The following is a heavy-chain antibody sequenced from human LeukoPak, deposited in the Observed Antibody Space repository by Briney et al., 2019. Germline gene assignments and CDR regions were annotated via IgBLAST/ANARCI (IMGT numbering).Heavy chain of an antibody. D-gene: IGHD3-22*01. CDR3: ARDQGNYYDSSGTYYMDV. Sequence: PSETLSLTCTVSGGSISSGGYYWSWIRQHPGKGLEWIGYIYYSGSTYYNPSLKSRVTISVDTSKNQFSLKLSSVTAADTAVCYCARDQGNYYDSSGTYYMDVWGKGTTVTVSS. J-gene: IGHJ6*03. CDR2: IYYSGST. V-gene: IGHV4-31*03. CDR1: GGSISSGGYY.